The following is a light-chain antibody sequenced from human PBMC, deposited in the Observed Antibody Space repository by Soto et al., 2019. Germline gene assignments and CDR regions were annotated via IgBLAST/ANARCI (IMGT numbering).Light chain of an antibody. Sequence: QSALTQPPSASGSPGQSVTISCTGTSSDVGGYNYVSWYQQHPGRAPRRMIYEVNKRPSGVPDRFSGSKSGDTASLTVSGLHAEDEADYYCYSYAGSHNVFGTGTKLTVL. CDR1: SSDVGGYNY. J-gene: IGLJ1*01. CDR2: EVN. CDR3: YSYAGSHNV. V-gene: IGLV2-8*01.